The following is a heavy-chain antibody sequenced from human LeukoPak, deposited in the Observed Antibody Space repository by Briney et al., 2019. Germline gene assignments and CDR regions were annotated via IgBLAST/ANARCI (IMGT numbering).Heavy chain of an antibody. D-gene: IGHD5-24*01. CDR1: GFTFSSYS. CDR2: ISSSSSYI. V-gene: IGHV3-21*01. J-gene: IGHJ4*02. Sequence: PGGSLRLSCAASGFTFSSYSMNWVRQAPGKGLEWVSSISSSSSYIYYADSVKGRFTISRDNAKNTLYLQMNSLRAEDTAVYYCAKDWERDGYNPPVDYWGQGTLVTVSS. CDR3: AKDWERDGYNPPVDY.